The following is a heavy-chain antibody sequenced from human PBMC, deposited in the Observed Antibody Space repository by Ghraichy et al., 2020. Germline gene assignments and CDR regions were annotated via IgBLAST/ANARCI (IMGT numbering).Heavy chain of an antibody. CDR1: GFTFTSSA. CDR3: AALTTVTHGGGDY. CDR2: IVVGSGNT. D-gene: IGHD4-17*01. Sequence: PVKVSCKASGFTFTSSAVQWVRQARGQRLEWIGWIVVGSGNTNYAQKFQERVTITRDMSTSTAYMELSSLRSEDTAVYYCAALTTVTHGGGDYWGQGTLVTVSS. V-gene: IGHV1-58*01. J-gene: IGHJ4*02.